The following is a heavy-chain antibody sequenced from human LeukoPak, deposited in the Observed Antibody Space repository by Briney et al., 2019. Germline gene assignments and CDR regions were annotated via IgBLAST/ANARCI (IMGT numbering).Heavy chain of an antibody. D-gene: IGHD1-26*01. J-gene: IGHJ4*02. Sequence: GGSLRLPCAASGFILSTHGMHWVRQAPGKGLEWVAGMWYDGSREDYADSVKGRFTISRDMSKNTLNLQMNSLRVEDTAVFYCARDLSFGSLDFRGQGTLVTVSS. CDR1: GFILSTHG. CDR3: ARDLSFGSLDF. V-gene: IGHV3-33*01. CDR2: MWYDGSRE.